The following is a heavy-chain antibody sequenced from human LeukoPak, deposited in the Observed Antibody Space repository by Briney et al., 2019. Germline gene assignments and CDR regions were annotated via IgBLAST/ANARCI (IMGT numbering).Heavy chain of an antibody. D-gene: IGHD4-17*01. V-gene: IGHV3-20*01. Sequence: GGSLRLSCAASGFTFDDYGMSWVRQAPGKGLEWVSGINWNGGSTGYADSVKGRFTISRDYAKNSLYLQMNSLRAEDTALYHCARAPPTTTDYGDYLTRWDYFDYWGQGTLVTVSS. J-gene: IGHJ4*02. CDR2: INWNGGST. CDR1: GFTFDDYG. CDR3: ARAPPTTTDYGDYLTRWDYFDY.